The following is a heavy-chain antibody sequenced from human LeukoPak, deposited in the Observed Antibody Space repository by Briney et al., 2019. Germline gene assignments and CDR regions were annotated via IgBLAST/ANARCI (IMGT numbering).Heavy chain of an antibody. CDR3: ASEAPPAYYDILTGYYY. D-gene: IGHD3-9*01. Sequence: ASVKVSCKASGYTFTGYYMHWVRQAPGQGLEWMGWINPNSGGTNYAQKFQGRVTMTRDTSISTAYMELSRLRSDDTAVYYCASEAPPAYYDILTGYYYWGQGTLVTVSS. CDR2: INPNSGGT. V-gene: IGHV1-2*02. CDR1: GYTFTGYY. J-gene: IGHJ4*02.